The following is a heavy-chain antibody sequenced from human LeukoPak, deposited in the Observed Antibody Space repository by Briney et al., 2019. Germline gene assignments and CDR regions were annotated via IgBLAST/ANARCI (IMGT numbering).Heavy chain of an antibody. Sequence: ASVKVSCKASGYTFTSYYLHWVRQAPGKGLEWMGWINPDSGGTNYAEHFQGRVTMTSDTSINTAYMEVSSLRSDDTAVYYCAREARGYCFDYWGQGTLVTVSS. D-gene: IGHD3-10*01. J-gene: IGHJ4*02. CDR2: INPDSGGT. CDR3: AREARGYCFDY. V-gene: IGHV1-2*02. CDR1: GYTFTSYY.